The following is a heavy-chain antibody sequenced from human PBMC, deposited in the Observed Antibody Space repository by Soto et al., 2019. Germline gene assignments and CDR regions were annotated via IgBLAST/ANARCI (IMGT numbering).Heavy chain of an antibody. CDR1: GFSLSTSGMC. Sequence: SGPTLVNPTQTLTLTCTFSGFSLSTSGMCMSWIRQPPGKALEWLARIDWDDDKYYSTSLKTRLTISKDTSKNQVVLTMTNMDPVDTATYYCASMPLDYYYGMDVWGQGTTVTVSS. CDR3: ASMPLDYYYGMDV. CDR2: IDWDDDK. D-gene: IGHD2-2*01. J-gene: IGHJ6*02. V-gene: IGHV2-70*11.